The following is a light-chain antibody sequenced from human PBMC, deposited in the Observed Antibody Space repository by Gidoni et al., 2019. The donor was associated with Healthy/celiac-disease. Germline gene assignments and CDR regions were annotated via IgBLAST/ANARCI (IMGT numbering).Light chain of an antibody. J-gene: IGLJ1*01. V-gene: IGLV3-1*01. CDR1: KLGDKY. Sequence: SYELTQLPSVSVSPGQTASITCSGDKLGDKYACWYQQKPGQSPVLVIYQDSKRPSGIPERFSGSNSGNTATLTISGTQAMDEADYYCQAWDSSVYVFGTGTKVTVL. CDR2: QDS. CDR3: QAWDSSVYV.